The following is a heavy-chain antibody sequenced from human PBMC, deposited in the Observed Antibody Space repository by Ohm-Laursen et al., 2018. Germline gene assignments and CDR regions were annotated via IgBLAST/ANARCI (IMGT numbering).Heavy chain of an antibody. J-gene: IGHJ4*02. Sequence: SLRLSCAASGFTFSSYGMHWVRQAPGKGLEWVAVISYDGSNKYYADSVKGRFTSSRDNSMNTLYLQMNNLRAEDTAVYYCATTTAMGDWGQGTLVTVSS. V-gene: IGHV3-30*03. CDR1: GFTFSSYG. CDR3: ATTTAMGD. D-gene: IGHD5-18*01. CDR2: ISYDGSNK.